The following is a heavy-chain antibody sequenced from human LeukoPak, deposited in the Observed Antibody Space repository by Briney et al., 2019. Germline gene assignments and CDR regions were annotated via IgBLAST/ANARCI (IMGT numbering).Heavy chain of an antibody. CDR2: ISNDGTKK. D-gene: IGHD5-18*01. CDR3: AKEKYRGYSYGSGDY. CDR1: GFTFSSYA. J-gene: IGHJ4*02. Sequence: PGGSLRLSCAASGFTFSSYAMHWVRQAPGKGLEWVAVISNDGTKKYYADSVKGRFTVSKDNSKNTLYLQMSSLGPEDTAVYYCAKEKYRGYSYGSGDYWGQGTLVTVSS. V-gene: IGHV3-30*18.